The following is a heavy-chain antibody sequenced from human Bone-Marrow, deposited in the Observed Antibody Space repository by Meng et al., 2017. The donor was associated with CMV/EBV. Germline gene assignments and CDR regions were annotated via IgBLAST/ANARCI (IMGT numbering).Heavy chain of an antibody. CDR2: ISGSGGST. J-gene: IGHJ4*02. CDR3: AKDGGVRFLEWFFDY. D-gene: IGHD3-3*01. Sequence: GESLKISCAASGFTFSSYAMSWVRQAPGKGLEWVSAISGSGGSTYYADSVKGRFTISRDNSKNTLYLQMNSLRAEDTAVYYCAKDGGVRFLEWFFDYWGQATLVTASS. CDR1: GFTFSSYA. V-gene: IGHV3-23*01.